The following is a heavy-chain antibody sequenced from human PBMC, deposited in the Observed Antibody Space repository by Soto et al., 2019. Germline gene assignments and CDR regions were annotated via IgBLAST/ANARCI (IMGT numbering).Heavy chain of an antibody. CDR1: SGSISTGNW. V-gene: IGHV4-4*02. CDR2: IYYTGAT. D-gene: IGHD6-25*01. J-gene: IGHJ4*02. CDR3: ARVFSSGSGWMYYFDF. Sequence: QVELQESGPRLVKSSGTLSLTCEVSSGSISTGNWWSWVRQPPGKGLEWIGEIYYTGATNYNPSPKSRGTMTIDKSKDQFSLILTSATAADTAVYYCARVFSSGSGWMYYFDFWGQGILVSVSS.